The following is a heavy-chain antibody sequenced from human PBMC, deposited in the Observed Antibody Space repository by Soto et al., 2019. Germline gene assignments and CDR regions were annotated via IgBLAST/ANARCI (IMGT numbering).Heavy chain of an antibody. CDR1: GGSISSTNW. V-gene: IGHV4-4*02. J-gene: IGHJ4*02. Sequence: QLQLQESGPGLVKPSGTVSLTCTVSGGSISSTNWWSWVLQPPAMGLEWIGDIHHGGSSNFNSSLESRIGTSADKSKQQFSLTWRSVPSADTAVYFCARLRTSVLAQSVTPNFDSGGQGTLVTVSS. CDR3: ARLRTSVLAQSVTPNFDS. D-gene: IGHD3-3*01. CDR2: IHHGGSS.